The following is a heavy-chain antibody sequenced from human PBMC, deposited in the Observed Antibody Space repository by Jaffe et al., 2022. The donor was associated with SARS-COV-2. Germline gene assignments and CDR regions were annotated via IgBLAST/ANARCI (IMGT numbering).Heavy chain of an antibody. CDR2: ISYDGSNK. J-gene: IGHJ6*02. Sequence: QVQLVESGGGVVQPGRSLRLSCAASGFTFSSYGMHWVRQAPGKGLEWVAVISYDGSNKYYADSVKGRFTISRDNSKNTLYLQMNSLRAEDTAVYYCAKEDVYGGNSGPYYYYGMDVWGQGTTVTVSS. CDR3: AKEDVYGGNSGPYYYYGMDV. V-gene: IGHV3-30*18. CDR1: GFTFSSYG. D-gene: IGHD4-17*01.